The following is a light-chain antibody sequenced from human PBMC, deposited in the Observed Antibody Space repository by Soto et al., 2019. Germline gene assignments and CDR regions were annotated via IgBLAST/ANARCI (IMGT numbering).Light chain of an antibody. Sequence: QSALTQPASVSGSPGQSITISCTGTSSDVGGYNYLSWYQQHPGKAPRVMIYDVSNRPSGVSNRFSGSKSGNTASLTISWPQAEDEADYFCSSYTTSGTPVFGGGTKLTVL. CDR3: SSYTTSGTPV. V-gene: IGLV2-14*01. CDR2: DVS. CDR1: SSDVGGYNY. J-gene: IGLJ3*02.